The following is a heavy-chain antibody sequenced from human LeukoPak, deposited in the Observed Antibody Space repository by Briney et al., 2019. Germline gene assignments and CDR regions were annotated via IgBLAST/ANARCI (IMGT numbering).Heavy chain of an antibody. CDR1: GYSFTSYW. J-gene: IGHJ3*02. CDR2: IYPGDSDT. CDR3: ARLPGYGSGHDAFDI. V-gene: IGHV5-51*01. D-gene: IGHD3-10*01. Sequence: GESLKISCKGSGYSFTSYWIGWVRQMPGKGLEWMGIIYPGDSDTRYSPSFQGQVTISADKSISTAYLQWSSLKASDTAMYYCARLPGYGSGHDAFDIWGQGTMVTVSS.